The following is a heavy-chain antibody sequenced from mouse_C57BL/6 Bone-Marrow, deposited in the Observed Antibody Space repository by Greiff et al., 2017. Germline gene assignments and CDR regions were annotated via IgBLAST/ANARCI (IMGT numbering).Heavy chain of an antibody. V-gene: IGHV1-55*01. CDR3: ARHYYGSPPDWYFDV. CDR1: GYTFTSYW. D-gene: IGHD1-1*01. J-gene: IGHJ1*03. CDR2: IYPGSGST. Sequence: QVQLQQPGAELVKPGASVKMSCKASGYTFTSYWITWVKQRPGQGLEWIGDIYPGSGSTNYNEKFKSKATLTVDTSSSTAYMQLSSLTSEDSAVYFCARHYYGSPPDWYFDVWGTGTTVTVSS.